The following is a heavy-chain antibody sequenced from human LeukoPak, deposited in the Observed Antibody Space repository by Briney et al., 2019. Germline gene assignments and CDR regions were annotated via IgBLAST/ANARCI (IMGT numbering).Heavy chain of an antibody. CDR3: AEREFYGPGSYYKPPTG. Sequence: SVKVSCRASGGTFSSYAISWVRQAPGQGLEWMGGIIPIFGTANYAQKFQGRVTITADESTSTAYMELSSLRSEDTAVYYCAEREFYGPGSYYKPPTGWGQGTLVTVSS. D-gene: IGHD3-10*01. CDR1: GGTFSSYA. J-gene: IGHJ4*02. V-gene: IGHV1-69*13. CDR2: IIPIFGTA.